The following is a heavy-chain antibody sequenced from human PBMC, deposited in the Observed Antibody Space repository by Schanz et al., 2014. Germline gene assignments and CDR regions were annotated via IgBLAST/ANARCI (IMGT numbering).Heavy chain of an antibody. CDR3: ATMWGYCTATACQILEVLDV. D-gene: IGHD2-8*02. Sequence: QVQLVQSGAEVKKPGSSVRVSCKASGGPLSSYPINWVRQAPGQGLEWMGRIIPIHGIVNYAQRFQDRVRITADKPTSTAYMELSSQRSDDTAVYYCATMWGYCTATACQILEVLDVWGQGTMVTVSS. CDR2: IIPIHGIV. CDR1: GGPLSSYP. J-gene: IGHJ3*01. V-gene: IGHV1-69*04.